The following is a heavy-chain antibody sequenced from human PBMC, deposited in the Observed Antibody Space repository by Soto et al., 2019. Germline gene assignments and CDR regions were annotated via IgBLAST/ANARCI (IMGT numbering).Heavy chain of an antibody. CDR3: AGGMAGLDV. CDR1: GLSFNIYW. J-gene: IGHJ6*02. Sequence: DVQLVESGGGVVQPGGSLRLSCAASGLSFNIYWMHWVRQVPGKGLVWLARINSDGSHTIYVDSVKGRFTISRDNAKNTGLRQMDRLRDEDTGVYDCAGGMAGLDVWGQGTTVTVSS. CDR2: INSDGSHT. V-gene: IGHV3-74*01.